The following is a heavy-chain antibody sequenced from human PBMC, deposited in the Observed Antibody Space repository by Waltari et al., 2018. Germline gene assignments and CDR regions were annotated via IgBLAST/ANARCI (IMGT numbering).Heavy chain of an antibody. CDR3: ARSPTYYGSGTYYLRPQYYFDY. J-gene: IGHJ4*02. CDR1: GGSISSGGSY. D-gene: IGHD3-10*01. V-gene: IGHV4-31*03. Sequence: QVQLQESGPGLVKPSQTLSLTCTVSGGSISSGGSYWSWLRQAPGKGLEWIGYIYYSGSTSFNPSLKSRLTISLDTSNNQFSLRLTSVTATDTAVYYCARSPTYYGSGTYYLRPQYYFDYWGQGTLVTVSS. CDR2: IYYSGST.